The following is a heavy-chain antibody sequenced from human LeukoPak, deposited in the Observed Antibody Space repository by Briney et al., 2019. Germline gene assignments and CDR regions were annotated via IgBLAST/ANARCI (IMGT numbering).Heavy chain of an antibody. CDR3: ARGLYGVTMVRGVHNRDYYYYYGMDV. Sequence: SETLSLTCAVYGGSFSGYYWSWIRQPPGKGLEWIGEINHSGSTNYNPSLNSRITISVDTSKNECSLKLSSVTAADTAVYYCARGLYGVTMVRGVHNRDYYYYYGMDVWGQGTTVTVSS. D-gene: IGHD3-10*01. CDR2: INHSGST. V-gene: IGHV4-34*01. CDR1: GGSFSGYY. J-gene: IGHJ6*02.